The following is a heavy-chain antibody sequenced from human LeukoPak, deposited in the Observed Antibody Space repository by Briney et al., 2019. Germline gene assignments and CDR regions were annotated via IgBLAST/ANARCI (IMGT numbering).Heavy chain of an antibody. D-gene: IGHD4/OR15-4a*01. CDR3: ARILPTGLTYEAHWFDP. CDR2: INHSGST. J-gene: IGHJ5*02. V-gene: IGHV4-34*01. Sequence: GSLRLSCAASGFTFSSYSMNWVRQAPWKGLEWIGEINHSGSTNYNPSLKSRVTISVDTSKNQFSLKLSSVTAADTAVYYCARILPTGLTYEAHWFDPWGQGTLVTVSS. CDR1: GFTFSSYS.